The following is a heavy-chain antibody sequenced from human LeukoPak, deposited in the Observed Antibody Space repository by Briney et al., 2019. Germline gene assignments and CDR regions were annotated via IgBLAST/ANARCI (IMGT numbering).Heavy chain of an antibody. D-gene: IGHD6-13*01. J-gene: IGHJ4*02. Sequence: GASVTVSSTPSGYTFTSYYMHLVRQAPGPGPEWMGWINPDSGGTNYAQKFQGRVTMTRDTSISTAYMELSSLRSDDTAVYYCARGQQLVASDYWGRGALVTVSS. CDR1: GYTFTSYY. CDR2: INPDSGGT. V-gene: IGHV1-2*02. CDR3: ARGQQLVASDY.